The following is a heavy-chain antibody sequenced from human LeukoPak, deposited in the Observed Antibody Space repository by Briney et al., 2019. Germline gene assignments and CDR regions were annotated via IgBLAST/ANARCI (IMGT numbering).Heavy chain of an antibody. V-gene: IGHV1-2*02. CDR1: GYTFTGYY. Sequence: ASVKVSCKASGYTFTGYYMHWVRQAPGQGLEWMGWINPNSGGTNYAQKFQGRVSMTRDTSISTAYMELSRLRSDDTAVYYCASLRRIAARPGFDYWGQGTLVTVSS. CDR3: ASLRRIAARPGFDY. CDR2: INPNSGGT. D-gene: IGHD6-6*01. J-gene: IGHJ4*02.